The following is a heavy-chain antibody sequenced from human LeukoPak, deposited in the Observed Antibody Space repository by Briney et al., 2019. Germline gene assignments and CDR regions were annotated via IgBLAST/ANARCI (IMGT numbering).Heavy chain of an antibody. J-gene: IGHJ4*02. D-gene: IGHD6-13*01. V-gene: IGHV4-4*02. CDR2: IYHSGST. Sequence: SETLSLTCAVSGGSISSSNWWSWVRQPPGKGLEWIGEIYHSGSTNYNPSLKSRVTISVDKSKNQFSLKLSSVTAADTAVYYCARGRHQQQLGRFLDYWGQGTLVTVSS. CDR3: ARGRHQQQLGRFLDY. CDR1: GGSISSSNW.